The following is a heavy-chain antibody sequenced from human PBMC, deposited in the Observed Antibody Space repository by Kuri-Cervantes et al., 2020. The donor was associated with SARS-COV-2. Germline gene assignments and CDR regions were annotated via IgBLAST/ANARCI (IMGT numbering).Heavy chain of an antibody. J-gene: IGHJ4*02. CDR1: GVAIDSNSYY. CDR3: ARDGLSGYIVVVPAAFDY. V-gene: IGHV4-39*02. CDR2: IYYSGST. Sequence: SETLSLTCIVSGVAIDSNSYYWVWIRQAPGKGLEWIGGIYYSGSTYHNPSLKRRVTMSADTSKNQFSLKLSSVTAADTAVYYCARDGLSGYIVVVPAAFDYWGQGTLVTVSS. D-gene: IGHD2-2*01.